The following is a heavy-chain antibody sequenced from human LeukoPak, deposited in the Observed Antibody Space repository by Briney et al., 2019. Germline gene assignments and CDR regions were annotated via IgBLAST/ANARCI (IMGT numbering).Heavy chain of an antibody. CDR3: ARGEWELAFDY. Sequence: SVKVSCKASGYTFTSYDINWVRQATGQGLEWMGGIIPIFGTANYAQKFQGRVTITTDESTSTAYMELSSLRSEDTAVYYCARGEWELAFDYWGQGTLVTVSS. CDR2: IIPIFGTA. J-gene: IGHJ4*02. CDR1: GYTFTSYD. V-gene: IGHV1-69*05. D-gene: IGHD1-26*01.